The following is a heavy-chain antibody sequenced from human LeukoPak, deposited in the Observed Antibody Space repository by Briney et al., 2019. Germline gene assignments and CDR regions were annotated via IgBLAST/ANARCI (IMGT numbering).Heavy chain of an antibody. J-gene: IGHJ4*02. CDR2: IIPIFGTA. CDR1: GGTFSSYA. V-gene: IGHV1-69*06. CDR3: ARVAYYGSGSSPDY. Sequence: SSVKVSCKASGGTFSSYAISWVRQAPGQGLEWMGGIIPIFGTANYAQKFRGRVTITADKSTSTAYMELSSLRSEDTAVYYCARVAYYGSGSSPDYWGQGTLVTVSS. D-gene: IGHD3-10*01.